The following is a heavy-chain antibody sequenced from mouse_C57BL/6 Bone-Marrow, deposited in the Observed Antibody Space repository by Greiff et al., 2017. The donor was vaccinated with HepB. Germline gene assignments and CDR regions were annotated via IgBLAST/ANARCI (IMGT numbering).Heavy chain of an antibody. V-gene: IGHV1-20*01. CDR2: INPYNGDT. J-gene: IGHJ4*01. CDR3: ARGGHYYGSNYAMDY. CDR1: GYSFTGYF. D-gene: IGHD1-1*01. Sequence: VQLQQSGPELVKPGDSVKISCKASGYSFTGYFMNWVMQSHGKSLEWIGRINPYNGDTFYNQKFKGKATLTVDKSSSTAHMELRSLTSEDSAVYYCARGGHYYGSNYAMDYWGQGTSVTVSS.